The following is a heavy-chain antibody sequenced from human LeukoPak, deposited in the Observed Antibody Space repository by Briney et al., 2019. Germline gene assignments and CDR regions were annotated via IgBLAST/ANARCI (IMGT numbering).Heavy chain of an antibody. J-gene: IGHJ5*02. CDR3: AKGDIAAAGNWFDP. V-gene: IGHV3-23*01. CDR1: GFTFSSYA. CDR2: ISGSGGST. D-gene: IGHD6-13*01. Sequence: PGGSLRLSCSASGFTFSSYAMHWVRQAPGKGLEWVSAISGSGGSTYYADSVKGRFTISRDNSKNTLYLQMNSLRAEDTAVYYCAKGDIAAAGNWFDPWGQGTLVTVSS.